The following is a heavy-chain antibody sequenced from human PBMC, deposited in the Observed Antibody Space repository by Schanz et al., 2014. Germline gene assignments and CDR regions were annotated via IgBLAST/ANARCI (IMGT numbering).Heavy chain of an antibody. Sequence: VQLVQSGGGVVQPGGSLRLSCAASGFTFSSYWMHWVRQAPGKGLVWVSRTSHDGSFTTFADSVKGRFTISRDNAKNALYLQMNSLRAEDTAVYYCVRDTDYHFDYWGQGTLVTVSS. D-gene: IGHD4-17*01. V-gene: IGHV3-74*01. CDR3: VRDTDYHFDY. J-gene: IGHJ4*02. CDR1: GFTFSSYW. CDR2: TSHDGSFT.